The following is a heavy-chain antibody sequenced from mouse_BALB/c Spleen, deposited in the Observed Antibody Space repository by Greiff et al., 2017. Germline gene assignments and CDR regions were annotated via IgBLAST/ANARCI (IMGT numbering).Heavy chain of an antibody. CDR3: ARSFITTAFYAMDY. J-gene: IGHJ4*01. CDR2: ISSGSSTI. Sequence: EVNVVESGGGLVQPGGSRKLSCAASGFTFSSFGMHWVRQAPEKGLEWVAYISSGSSTIYYADTVKGRFTISRDNPKNTLFLQMTSLRSEDTAMYYCARSFITTAFYAMDYWGQGTSVTVSS. CDR1: GFTFSSFG. V-gene: IGHV5-17*02. D-gene: IGHD1-2*01.